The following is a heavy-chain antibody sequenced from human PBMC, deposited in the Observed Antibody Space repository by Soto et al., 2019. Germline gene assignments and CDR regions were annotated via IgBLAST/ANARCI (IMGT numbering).Heavy chain of an antibody. Sequence: ASETLSLTCTVYGGSISSYYWSWIRQPPGKGLEWIGYIYYSGSTNYNPSLKSRVTISVDTSKNQFSLKLSSVTAADTAVYYCARGHPKKAVAGTIDYWGQGTLVTVS. J-gene: IGHJ4*02. CDR1: GGSISSYY. V-gene: IGHV4-59*01. CDR2: IYYSGST. CDR3: ARGHPKKAVAGTIDY. D-gene: IGHD6-19*01.